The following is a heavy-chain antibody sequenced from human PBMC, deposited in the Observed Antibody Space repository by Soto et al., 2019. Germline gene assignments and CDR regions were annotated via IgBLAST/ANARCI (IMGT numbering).Heavy chain of an antibody. CDR3: ARRWFDP. J-gene: IGHJ5*02. V-gene: IGHV3-30*03. CDR2: ISHDGNAQ. CDR1: GXILSTYG. Sequence: LRLSFAASGXILSTYGMHWVRRAPGKGLEWVAMISHDGNAQYYVDSVKGRFSVSRDTSISTAYMELSSLRSEDTAVYYCARRWFDPWGQGTLVTVSS.